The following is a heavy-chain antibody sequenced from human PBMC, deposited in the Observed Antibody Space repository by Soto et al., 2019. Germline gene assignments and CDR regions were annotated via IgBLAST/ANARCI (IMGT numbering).Heavy chain of an antibody. Sequence: QVQLVQSGAEVKKPGSSVKVSCTASGGTFGSYAISWVRQAPGQGLERMGGIIPIPGTANYAQKFQVRVTIASYESTSTAYMELSRLRSEDTAVYYCARSQGSSTSLEIYYYYYYGMDVWGQGTTVTVSS. D-gene: IGHD2-2*01. J-gene: IGHJ6*02. V-gene: IGHV1-69*01. CDR3: ARSQGSSTSLEIYYYYYYGMDV. CDR2: IIPIPGTA. CDR1: GGTFGSYA.